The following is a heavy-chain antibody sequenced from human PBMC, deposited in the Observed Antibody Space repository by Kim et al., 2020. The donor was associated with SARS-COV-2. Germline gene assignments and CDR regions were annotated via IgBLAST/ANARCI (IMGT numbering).Heavy chain of an antibody. CDR3: ARDPDIVVVPAAIGGYYGMDV. Sequence: GGSLRLSCAASGFTFSSYGMHWVRQAPGKGLEWEAVIWYDGSNKYYADSVKGRFTISRDNSKNRLYLQMNSLRAEDTAVYYCARDPDIVVVPAAIGGYYGMDVWGQGTTVTVSS. CDR1: GFTFSSYG. V-gene: IGHV3-33*01. D-gene: IGHD2-2*01. J-gene: IGHJ6*02. CDR2: IWYDGSNK.